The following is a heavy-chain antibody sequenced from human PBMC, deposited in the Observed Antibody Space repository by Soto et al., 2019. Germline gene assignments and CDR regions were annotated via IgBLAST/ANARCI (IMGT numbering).Heavy chain of an antibody. Sequence: ASVKVSCKASGYTFTSYDINWVRQATGQGLEWMGWMNPNSGNTGYAQKFQGRVTMTRNTSISTAYMELSSLRSEDTAAYYCARAARWAGYYYYGMDVWGQGTTVTVSS. J-gene: IGHJ6*02. CDR3: ARAARWAGYYYYGMDV. V-gene: IGHV1-8*01. CDR1: GYTFTSYD. CDR2: MNPNSGNT. D-gene: IGHD6-25*01.